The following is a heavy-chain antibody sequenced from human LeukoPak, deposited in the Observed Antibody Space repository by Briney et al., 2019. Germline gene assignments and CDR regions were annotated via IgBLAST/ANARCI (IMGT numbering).Heavy chain of an antibody. Sequence: SQTLSLTCTVSGGSISSGDYYWSWIRQPPGKGLEWIGYIYYSRSTYYNPSLKSRVTISVDTSKNQFSLKLSSVTAADTAVYYCARYRGRFGDWDTNWYFDLWGRGTLVTVSS. J-gene: IGHJ2*01. CDR3: ARYRGRFGDWDTNWYFDL. CDR2: IYYSRST. V-gene: IGHV4-30-4*01. D-gene: IGHD3-10*01. CDR1: GGSISSGDYY.